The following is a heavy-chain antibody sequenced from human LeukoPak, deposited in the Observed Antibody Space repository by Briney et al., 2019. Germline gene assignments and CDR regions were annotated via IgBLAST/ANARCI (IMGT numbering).Heavy chain of an antibody. CDR3: ARDRGPPHRRTPNWFDP. D-gene: IGHD2-15*01. CDR1: GYTFTSYY. Sequence: ASVKVSCKASGYTFTSYYMHWVRQAPGQGLEWMGIINPSGGSTSYAQKFQGRVTMTRDMSTSTVYMELSSLRSEDTAVYYCARDRGPPHRRTPNWFDPWGQGTLVTVSS. CDR2: INPSGGST. J-gene: IGHJ5*02. V-gene: IGHV1-46*01.